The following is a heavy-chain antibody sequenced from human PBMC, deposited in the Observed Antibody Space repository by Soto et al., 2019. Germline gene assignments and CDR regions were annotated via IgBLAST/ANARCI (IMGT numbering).Heavy chain of an antibody. CDR2: IYYSGST. CDR3: ARGYGSGSYYRSAVAPVDY. Sequence: QVQLQESGPGLVKPSQTLSLTCTVSGGSISSGGYYWSWIRQHPGKGLEWIGYIYYSGSTYYNPSLKGGVTRSVDTSKNQFSLKLSSVTAADTAVYYCARGYGSGSYYRSAVAPVDYWGQGTLVTVSS. J-gene: IGHJ4*02. V-gene: IGHV4-31*03. CDR1: GGSISSGGYY. D-gene: IGHD3-10*01.